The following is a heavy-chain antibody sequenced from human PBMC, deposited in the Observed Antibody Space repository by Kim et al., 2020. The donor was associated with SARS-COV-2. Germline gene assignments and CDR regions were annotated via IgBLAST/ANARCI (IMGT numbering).Heavy chain of an antibody. D-gene: IGHD1-26*01. J-gene: IGHJ4*02. Sequence: SETLSLTCTVSGGSISSYYWSWIRQPPGKGLEWIGYIYYSGSTNYNPSLKSRVTISVDTSKNQFSLKLSSVTAADTAVYYCARVTNHIVGATTGLFDYWGQGTLVTVSS. CDR3: ARVTNHIVGATTGLFDY. CDR2: IYYSGST. CDR1: GGSISSYY. V-gene: IGHV4-59*01.